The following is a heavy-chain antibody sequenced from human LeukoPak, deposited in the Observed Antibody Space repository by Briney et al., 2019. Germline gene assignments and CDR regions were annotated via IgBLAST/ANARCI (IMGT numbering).Heavy chain of an antibody. CDR2: MNPNSGNT. J-gene: IGHJ4*02. CDR3: ARVNDSSGYYYVY. CDR1: GGTFSSYA. V-gene: IGHV1-8*02. D-gene: IGHD3-22*01. Sequence: SVKVSCKASGGTFSSYATSWVRQATGQGLEWMGWMNPNSGNTGYAQKFQGRVTMTRNTSISTAYMELSSLRSEDTAVYYCARVNDSSGYYYVYWGQGTLVTVSS.